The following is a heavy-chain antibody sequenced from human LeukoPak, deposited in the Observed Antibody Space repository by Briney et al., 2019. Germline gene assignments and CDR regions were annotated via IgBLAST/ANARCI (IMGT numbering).Heavy chain of an antibody. D-gene: IGHD3-22*01. V-gene: IGHV4-38-2*02. J-gene: IGHJ5*02. CDR2: IYHSGST. Sequence: SETLSLTCTVSGASITNYYWGWIRQPPGKGLEWIGSIYHSGSTYYNPSLKSRVTISVDTSKNQFSLKLSSVTAADTAVYYCASVRYYYDSSGYPYNWFDPWGQGTLVTVSS. CDR3: ASVRYYYDSSGYPYNWFDP. CDR1: GASITNYY.